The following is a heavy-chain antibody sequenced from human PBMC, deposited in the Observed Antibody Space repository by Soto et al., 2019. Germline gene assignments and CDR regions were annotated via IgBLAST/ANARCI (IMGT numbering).Heavy chain of an antibody. CDR1: GYTFSSYY. J-gene: IGHJ5*02. CDR3: ARVKEPNYYGSGSYYNCWFDP. Sequence: ASIEVSRKASGYTFSSYYMHWVRQAPGQGLEWMGIINPSGGSTSYAQKFQGRVTMTRDKSTSTVYMELSSLRSEDTAVYYCARVKEPNYYGSGSYYNCWFDPWGQGTLVTVSS. D-gene: IGHD3-10*01. CDR2: INPSGGST. V-gene: IGHV1-46*01.